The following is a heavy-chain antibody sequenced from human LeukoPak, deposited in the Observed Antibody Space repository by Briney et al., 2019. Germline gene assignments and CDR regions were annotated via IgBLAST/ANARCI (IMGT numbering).Heavy chain of an antibody. Sequence: GGSLRLSCAASGFTFSSYAMSWVRQAPGKGPEWVSAISGSGGSTYYADSVKGRFTISRDNSKNTLYLQMNSLRAEDTAVYYCAKDQAAAAGTWWNYYYYMDVWGKGTTVTVSS. CDR3: AKDQAAAAGTWWNYYYYMDV. CDR2: ISGSGGST. V-gene: IGHV3-23*01. D-gene: IGHD6-13*01. J-gene: IGHJ6*03. CDR1: GFTFSSYA.